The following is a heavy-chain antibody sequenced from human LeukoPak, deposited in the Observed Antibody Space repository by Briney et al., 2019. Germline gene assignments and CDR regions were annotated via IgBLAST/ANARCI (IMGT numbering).Heavy chain of an antibody. D-gene: IGHD2-21*01. Sequence: GPVKVSCKASGYTFRSYDINWVRQATGQGLEWMGWMNPNSGNTGYAQKFQGRVTMTRSTSIRTAYMELSSLRFEDTAVYYCTRSVRNGHIDYWGQGSLVTVSS. CDR1: GYTFRSYD. CDR3: TRSVRNGHIDY. J-gene: IGHJ4*02. V-gene: IGHV1-8*01. CDR2: MNPNSGNT.